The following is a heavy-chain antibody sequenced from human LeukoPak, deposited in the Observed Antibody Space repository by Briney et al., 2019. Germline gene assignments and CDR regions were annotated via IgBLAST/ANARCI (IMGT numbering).Heavy chain of an antibody. Sequence: SETLSLTCTVSGGSISSYYWSWLRQPPGKGLEWIGYIYYSGGTNYNPSLKSRVTISVDTSKNQFSLKLSSVTAADTAVYYCARHMPDYGGNDAFDIWGQGTMVTVSS. V-gene: IGHV4-59*08. J-gene: IGHJ3*02. CDR2: IYYSGGT. CDR3: ARHMPDYGGNDAFDI. D-gene: IGHD4-23*01. CDR1: GGSISSYY.